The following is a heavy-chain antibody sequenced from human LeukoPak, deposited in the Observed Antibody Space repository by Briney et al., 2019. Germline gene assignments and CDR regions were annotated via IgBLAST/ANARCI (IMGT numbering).Heavy chain of an antibody. CDR3: ARQTDDWYFDL. J-gene: IGHJ2*01. Sequence: PSETLSLTCTVSGGSISSGSYYWSWIRQPAGKGLEWIGRIHTSGSTNYNPSLKSRVTISVDTSKNQFSLKLSSVTAADTAVYYCARQTDDWYFDLWGRGTLVTVSS. V-gene: IGHV4-61*02. CDR1: GGSISSGSYY. CDR2: IHTSGST. D-gene: IGHD2-21*02.